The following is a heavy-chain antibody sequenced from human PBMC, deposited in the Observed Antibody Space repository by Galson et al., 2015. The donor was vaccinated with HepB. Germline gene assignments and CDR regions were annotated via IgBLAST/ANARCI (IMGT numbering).Heavy chain of an antibody. CDR2: FDPEDGVT. V-gene: IGHV1-24*01. CDR3: ATGPYYYDSSGSWFDP. Sequence: SVKVSCKVSGYTLTELSMHWVRQAPGKGLEWMGGFDPEDGVTIYAQKFQGRVTMTEDTSTDTAYMELSSLRSEDTAVYYCATGPYYYDSSGSWFDPWGQGTLVTVSS. CDR1: GYTLTELS. D-gene: IGHD3-22*01. J-gene: IGHJ5*02.